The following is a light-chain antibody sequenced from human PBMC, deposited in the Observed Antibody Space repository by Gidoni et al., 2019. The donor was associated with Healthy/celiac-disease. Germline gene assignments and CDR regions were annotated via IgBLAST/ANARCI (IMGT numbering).Light chain of an antibody. J-gene: IGKJ4*01. V-gene: IGKV3-20*01. CDR1: QTVSANF. CDR3: QQYGAPPLT. CDR2: DAS. Sequence: VLTPFPGTLSVSPGERATLFCRATQTVSANFLAWYQQKPGQPPTLLIYDASRRATGVPDRFSGSGSGTDFSLTINRLQTEDSALYYCQQYGAPPLTFGGGTRVEI.